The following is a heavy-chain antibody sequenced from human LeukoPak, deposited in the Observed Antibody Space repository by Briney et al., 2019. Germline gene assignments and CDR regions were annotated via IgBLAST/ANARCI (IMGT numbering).Heavy chain of an antibody. CDR2: ISAYNGST. D-gene: IGHD3-22*01. V-gene: IGHV1-18*01. J-gene: IGHJ6*02. CDR1: GYTFTSYG. Sequence: ASVKVSCKASGYTFTSYGISWVRQAPGQGLEWMGWISAYNGSTNYAQKLQGRVTMTTDTSTSTAYMELRSLRSDDTAVYYCARDLRITMIVVVSYYGMDVWGQGTTVTVSS. CDR3: ARDLRITMIVVVSYYGMDV.